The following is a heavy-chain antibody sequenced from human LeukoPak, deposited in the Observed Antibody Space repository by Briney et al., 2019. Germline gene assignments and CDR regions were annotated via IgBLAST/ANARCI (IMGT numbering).Heavy chain of an antibody. J-gene: IGHJ4*02. V-gene: IGHV3-23*01. Sequence: GGSLRLSCAASGFTFSNHAMSWVRQAPGKGLEWVAANSFSGGSTYYADSVKGRFTISRDNSKNTLYLQMNSLRAEDTAVYYCAKIRIAAAGTGSADSDYWGQGTLVTVSS. CDR1: GFTFSNHA. CDR2: NSFSGGST. D-gene: IGHD6-13*01. CDR3: AKIRIAAAGTGSADSDY.